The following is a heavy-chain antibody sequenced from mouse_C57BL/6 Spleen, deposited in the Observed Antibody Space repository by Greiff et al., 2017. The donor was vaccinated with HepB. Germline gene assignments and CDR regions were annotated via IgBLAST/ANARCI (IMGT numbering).Heavy chain of an antibody. J-gene: IGHJ4*01. D-gene: IGHD1-1*01. CDR2: IWSGGST. CDR3: ASVATDAMDY. CDR1: GFSLTSYG. V-gene: IGHV2-2*01. Sequence: VQLQQSGPGLVQPSQSLSITCTVSGFSLTSYGVHWVRQSPGKGLEWLGVIWSGGSTDYNAAFISRLSISKDNSKSQVFFKMNSLQADDTAIYYCASVATDAMDYWGQGTSVTVSS.